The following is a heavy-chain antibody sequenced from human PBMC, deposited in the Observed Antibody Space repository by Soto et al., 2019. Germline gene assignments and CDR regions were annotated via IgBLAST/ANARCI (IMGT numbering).Heavy chain of an antibody. CDR3: ARVGGYYDFWSGYYNWWFDP. J-gene: IGHJ5*02. V-gene: IGHV4-34*01. Sequence: TLSLTCAVYGGSFSGYYWSWIRQPPGKGLEWIGEINHSGSTNYNPSLKSRVTISVDTSKNQFSLKLSSVTAADTAVYYCARVGGYYDFWSGYYNWWFDPWGQGTLVTVSS. CDR2: INHSGST. D-gene: IGHD3-3*01. CDR1: GGSFSGYY.